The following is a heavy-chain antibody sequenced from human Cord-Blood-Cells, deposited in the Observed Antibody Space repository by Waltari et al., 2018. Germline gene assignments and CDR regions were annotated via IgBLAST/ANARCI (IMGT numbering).Heavy chain of an antibody. CDR2: IYYSGCT. CDR1: GGSISSGGYY. CDR3: ARGLVYDSSGYYYYYGMDV. J-gene: IGHJ6*02. D-gene: IGHD3-22*01. Sequence: QVQLQESGQGLVKPSQTLSLTCTVSGGSISSGGYYWSWIRQHPGKGLEWIGYIYYSGCTYYNPSLKRRVTISVDTSKNQFSLKLSSVTAADTAVYYCARGLVYDSSGYYYYYGMDVWGQGTTVTVSS. V-gene: IGHV4-31*03.